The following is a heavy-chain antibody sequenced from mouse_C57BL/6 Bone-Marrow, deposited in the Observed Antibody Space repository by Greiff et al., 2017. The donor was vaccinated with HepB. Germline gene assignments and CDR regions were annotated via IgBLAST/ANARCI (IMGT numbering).Heavy chain of an antibody. V-gene: IGHV5-17*01. J-gene: IGHJ4*01. CDR2: ISSGSSTI. CDR1: GFTFSDYG. Sequence: DVQLVESGGGLVKPGGSLKLSCAASGFTFSDYGMHWVRQAPEKGLEWVAYISSGSSTIYYADTVKGRFTISRDNAKNTLFLQMTSLRSEDTAMYYCARAFDYAMDYWGQGTSVTVSS. CDR3: ARAFDYAMDY.